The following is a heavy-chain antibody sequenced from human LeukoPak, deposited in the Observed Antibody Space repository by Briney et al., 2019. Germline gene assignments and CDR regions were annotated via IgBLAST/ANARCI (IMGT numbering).Heavy chain of an antibody. CDR2: IDTGVDT. Sequence: GGSLRLSCAASGFTFSSFPMSWVRQAPGKGLEWVSIIDTGVDTYYADSVKGRFTISRDNSKNTLYLQMNSLRAEDTAVYYCARDLHYWGQGTLVTVSS. J-gene: IGHJ4*02. CDR3: ARDLHY. V-gene: IGHV3-53*01. CDR1: GFTFSSFP.